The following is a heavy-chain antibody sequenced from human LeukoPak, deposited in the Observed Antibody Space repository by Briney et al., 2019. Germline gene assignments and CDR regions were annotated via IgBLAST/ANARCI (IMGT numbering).Heavy chain of an antibody. V-gene: IGHV4-30-4*01. CDR2: IYYSGST. J-gene: IGHJ5*02. CDR3: ARGHYQWSARWFDT. CDR1: GGSLSIGDYY. D-gene: IGHD2-8*01. Sequence: PSETLSLTRTVSGGSLSIGDYYGGWIRQPRGKGLGWNGYIYYSGSTYYKPSLKSRVTLSVNTSNNQFSLKLRSVTAADTDVYYCARGHYQWSARWFDTWGQGTLVTVSS.